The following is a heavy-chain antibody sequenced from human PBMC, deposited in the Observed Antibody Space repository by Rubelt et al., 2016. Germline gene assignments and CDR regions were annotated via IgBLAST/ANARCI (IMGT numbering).Heavy chain of an antibody. D-gene: IGHD4-23*01. CDR1: GFTFSSYS. Sequence: RLSCAASGFTFSSYSMNWVRQAPGKGLEWVSYISSSSSTIYYADSVKGRFTISRDNAKNSLYLQMNSLGADDTAVYYCARVSDYGGNSDYYYFGTDVWGQGTTVTVSS. CDR2: ISSSSSTI. J-gene: IGHJ6*02. CDR3: ARVSDYGGNSDYYYFGTDV. V-gene: IGHV3-48*01.